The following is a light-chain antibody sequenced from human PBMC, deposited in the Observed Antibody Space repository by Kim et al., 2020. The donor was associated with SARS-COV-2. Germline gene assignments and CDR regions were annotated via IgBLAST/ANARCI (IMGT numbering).Light chain of an antibody. Sequence: LSPGESATLSCRASQSVSSSYLAWYQQKPGQAPRLLISGASSRATGIPDRFSGSGSGTDFTLTISRLEPEDFAVFYCQQYGTSPPTFGQGTKLEI. CDR2: GAS. J-gene: IGKJ2*01. CDR1: QSVSSSY. CDR3: QQYGTSPPT. V-gene: IGKV3-20*01.